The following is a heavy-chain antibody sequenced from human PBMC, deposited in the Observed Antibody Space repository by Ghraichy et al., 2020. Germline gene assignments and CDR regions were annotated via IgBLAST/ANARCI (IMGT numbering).Heavy chain of an antibody. CDR2: ITSSSRFI. V-gene: IGHV3-48*02. D-gene: IGHD4-23*01. CDR1: GFTFSSYN. J-gene: IGHJ6*02. CDR3: ARASAVVRYYYYAAMDV. Sequence: GGSLRLSCEASGFTFSSYNLNWVRQAPGKGPEWISYITSSSRFISYADSVKGRFTISRDNAKNSLYLQMNSLRDEDTAVYYCARASAVVRYYYYAAMDVWGQGTTVTVS.